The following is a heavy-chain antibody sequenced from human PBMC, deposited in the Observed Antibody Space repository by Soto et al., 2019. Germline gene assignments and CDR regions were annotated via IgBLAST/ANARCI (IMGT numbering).Heavy chain of an antibody. Sequence: PSETLSLTCAVYGGSFSGYYWSWIRQPPGKGLEWIGEINHSGSTNYNPSLKGRVTISVDTSKNQFSLKLSSVTAADTAVYYCARATVATISFDYWGQGTLVTVSS. D-gene: IGHD5-12*01. CDR3: ARATVATISFDY. CDR1: GGSFSGYY. CDR2: INHSGST. V-gene: IGHV4-34*01. J-gene: IGHJ4*02.